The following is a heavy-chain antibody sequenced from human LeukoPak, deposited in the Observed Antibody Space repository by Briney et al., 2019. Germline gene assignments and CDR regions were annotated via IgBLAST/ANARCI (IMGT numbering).Heavy chain of an antibody. CDR2: IYYSGST. Sequence: SETLSLTCTVSGGSISSYYWSWIRQPPGKGLEWIGYIYYSGSTNYNPSLKSRVTISVDTSKNQFSLKLSSVTAADTAVYYCAMGGITMIEVPIWGQGTMVTVSS. D-gene: IGHD3-22*01. V-gene: IGHV4-59*01. CDR1: GGSISSYY. J-gene: IGHJ3*02. CDR3: AMGGITMIEVPI.